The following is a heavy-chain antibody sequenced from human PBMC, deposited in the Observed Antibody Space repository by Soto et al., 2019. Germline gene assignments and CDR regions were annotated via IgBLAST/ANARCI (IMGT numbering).Heavy chain of an antibody. CDR2: IRSKPYGGTT. Sequence: LRLSCTTSGFTFGDNGVSWVRQAPGQGLEWVGSIRSKPYGGTTEYAASVRGRFTISRDDSKSIAYLQMNSLKTEDTAVYHCTRALRDGYNLFDYWGQGTLVTVSS. CDR1: GFTFGDNG. CDR3: TRALRDGYNLFDY. J-gene: IGHJ4*02. V-gene: IGHV3-49*04. D-gene: IGHD5-12*01.